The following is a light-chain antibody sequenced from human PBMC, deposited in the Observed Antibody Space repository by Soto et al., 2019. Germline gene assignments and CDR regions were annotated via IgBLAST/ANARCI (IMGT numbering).Light chain of an antibody. CDR2: WAS. CDR3: HQYINAPWT. V-gene: IGKV4-1*01. CDR1: QSVLYSSNSNNY. Sequence: DFVLTQSPDSLAVSLGETATINCKSSQSVLYSSNSNNYLSWYLQKPGQPPKLLIYWASTRESWVPDRFSGSGSGTDFTLTISSLQAEDVAVYYCHQYINAPWTFGQGTKVEIK. J-gene: IGKJ1*01.